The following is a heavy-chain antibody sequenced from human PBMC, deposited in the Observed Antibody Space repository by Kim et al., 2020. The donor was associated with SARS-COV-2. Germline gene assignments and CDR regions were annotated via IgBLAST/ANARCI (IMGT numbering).Heavy chain of an antibody. CDR2: IKQDGSEK. Sequence: GGSLRLSCAASGFTFSSYWMSWVRQAPGKGLEWVANIKQDGSEKYYVDSVKGRFTISRDNAKNSLYLQMNSLRAEDTAVYYCAREDGSMFRGVIMSGYYYFYVMDVWGQGTTVTVSS. D-gene: IGHD3-10*01. J-gene: IGHJ6*02. V-gene: IGHV3-7*01. CDR3: AREDGSMFRGVIMSGYYYFYVMDV. CDR1: GFTFSSYW.